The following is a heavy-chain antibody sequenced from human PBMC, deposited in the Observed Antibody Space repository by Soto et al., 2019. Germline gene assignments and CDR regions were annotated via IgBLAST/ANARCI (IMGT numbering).Heavy chain of an antibody. CDR3: ARLVSAAANDY. D-gene: IGHD1-26*01. CDR2: IKREGTEI. CDR1: GFTFSSDW. V-gene: IGHV3-7*04. J-gene: IGHJ4*02. Sequence: GGSLRLSCAASGFTFSSDWMIWVRQAPGKGLEWVANIKREGTEIYYVDSVKGRFTISRDNAKNSLYLQMNSLRAEDTAVYYCARLVSAAANDYWGQGALVTVSS.